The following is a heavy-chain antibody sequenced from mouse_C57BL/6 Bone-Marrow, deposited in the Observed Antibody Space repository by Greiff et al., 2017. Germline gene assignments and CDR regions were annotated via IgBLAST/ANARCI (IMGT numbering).Heavy chain of an antibody. Sequence: EVQVVESGGDLVKPGGSLKLSCAASGFTFSSYGMSWVRQTPDTRLEWVATISSGGSYTYYPDSVKGRFTISRDNAKNTLYLQMSSLKSEDTAMYYCARHNYVFDYWGQGTTLTVSS. CDR2: ISSGGSYT. CDR1: GFTFSSYG. V-gene: IGHV5-6*01. J-gene: IGHJ2*01. CDR3: ARHNYVFDY. D-gene: IGHD2-1*01.